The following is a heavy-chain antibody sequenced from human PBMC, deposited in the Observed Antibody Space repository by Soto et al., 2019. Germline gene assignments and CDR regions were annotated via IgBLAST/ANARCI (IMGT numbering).Heavy chain of an antibody. CDR2: ISYDGSNK. CDR1: GFTFSSYA. D-gene: IGHD2-15*01. CDR3: ARDNADRYCSGGSCYWNYGMDV. V-gene: IGHV3-30-3*01. Sequence: GGSLRLSCAASGFTFSSYAMHWVRQSPGEGLEWVAVISYDGSNKYYADSVKGRFTISRDNSKNTLYLQMNSLRAEDTAVYYCARDNADRYCSGGSCYWNYGMDVWGQGTTVTVSS. J-gene: IGHJ6*02.